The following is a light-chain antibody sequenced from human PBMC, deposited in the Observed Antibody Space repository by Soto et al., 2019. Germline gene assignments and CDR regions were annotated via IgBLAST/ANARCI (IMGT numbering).Light chain of an antibody. CDR2: GAS. V-gene: IGKV3-15*01. Sequence: EIVMTQSPATLSVSPGERATLSCRASQSVSSNLAWYQQKPGQAPRLLIYGASTRATGIPARFSGSGSGTEFPLPISSLQSEDFAVYYCQQYNNWPQTFGQGTKVEIK. CDR1: QSVSSN. CDR3: QQYNNWPQT. J-gene: IGKJ1*01.